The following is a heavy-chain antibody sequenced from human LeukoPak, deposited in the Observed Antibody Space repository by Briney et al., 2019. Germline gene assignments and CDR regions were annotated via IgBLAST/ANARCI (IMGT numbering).Heavy chain of an antibody. CDR1: GFTFSSYS. Sequence: GGSLRLSCAASGFTFSSYSTTWVRQAPGKGLEWVSSISSSSSYIYYADAVKGRFTISRDNAKNSLYLQMNSLRAEDTAVYYCAREALIADGSGYFTYWGQGTLVTVSS. V-gene: IGHV3-21*01. CDR2: ISSSSSYI. J-gene: IGHJ4*02. CDR3: AREALIADGSGYFTY. D-gene: IGHD3-22*01.